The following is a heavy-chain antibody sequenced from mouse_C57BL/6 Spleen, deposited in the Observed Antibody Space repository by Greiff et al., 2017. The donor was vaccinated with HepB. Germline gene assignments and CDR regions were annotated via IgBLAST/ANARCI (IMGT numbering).Heavy chain of an antibody. CDR3: ARGDYDWDFDY. CDR2: IYPGSGNT. J-gene: IGHJ2*01. Sequence: QVQLKESGAELVRPGASVKLSCKASGYTFTDYYINWVKQRPGQGLEWIARIYPGSGNTYYNEKFKGKATLTAEKSSSTAYMQLSSLTSEDSAVYVCARGDYDWDFDYWGQGTTLTVSS. CDR1: GYTFTDYY. V-gene: IGHV1-76*01. D-gene: IGHD2-4*01.